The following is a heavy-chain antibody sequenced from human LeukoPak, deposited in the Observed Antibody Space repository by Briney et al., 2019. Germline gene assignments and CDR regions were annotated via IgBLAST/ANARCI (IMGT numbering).Heavy chain of an antibody. Sequence: GGSLRLSCAAPGFTFSSYGMHWVRQAPRKGLQWVAVISYDGSNKYYADSVKGRFTISRDNSKNTLYLQMNSLRAEYTAVYYCAKDMYSSSWYYFDYWGQGTLVTVSS. V-gene: IGHV3-30*18. CDR1: GFTFSSYG. CDR3: AKDMYSSSWYYFDY. CDR2: ISYDGSNK. J-gene: IGHJ4*02. D-gene: IGHD6-13*01.